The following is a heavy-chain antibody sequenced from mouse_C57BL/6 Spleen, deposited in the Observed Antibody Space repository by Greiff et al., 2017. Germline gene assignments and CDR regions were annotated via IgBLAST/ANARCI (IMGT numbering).Heavy chain of an antibody. V-gene: IGHV1-39*01. CDR3: ARKRDGYYYAMDD. J-gene: IGHJ4*01. Sequence: VQLQQSGPELVKPGASVKISCKASGYSFTDSNMNWVKQSTGKSLEWIGVINPNFGTTSYNQKFKGKATLTVDQSSSTAYMQLNSLTSEDSAVYYGARKRDGYYYAMDDWGQVTSGTASS. CDR2: INPNFGTT. CDR1: GYSFTDSN. D-gene: IGHD2-3*01.